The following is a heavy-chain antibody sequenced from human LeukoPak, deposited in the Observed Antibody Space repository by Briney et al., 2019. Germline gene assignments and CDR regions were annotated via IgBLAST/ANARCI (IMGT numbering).Heavy chain of an antibody. Sequence: ASVKVSCKTSEYTFNTYYFHWVRQAPGQGLEYMGVIYTSASTTSSTQRFQGRITLTSDTSTSTVYMELSSLSSYDTALYYCTSEIPSTGSFDSWGQGTLVTVSS. CDR3: TSEIPSTGSFDS. CDR2: IYTSASTT. J-gene: IGHJ4*02. CDR1: EYTFNTYY. D-gene: IGHD1-1*01. V-gene: IGHV1-46*02.